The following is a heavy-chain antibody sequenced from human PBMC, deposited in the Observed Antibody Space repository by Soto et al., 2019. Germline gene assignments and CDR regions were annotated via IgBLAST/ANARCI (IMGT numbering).Heavy chain of an antibody. CDR2: INHSGST. V-gene: IGHV4-34*01. J-gene: IGHJ5*02. CDR3: DRGTITIFGVVIGRGNWFDP. D-gene: IGHD3-3*01. Sequence: SETLSLTCAVYGGSFSGYYWSWIRQPPGKGLEWIREINHSGSTNYNPSLKSRVTISVDTSKNQFSLTLSSVTAADKAVYYCDRGTITIFGVVIGRGNWFDPWGQGTRVTV. CDR1: GGSFSGYY.